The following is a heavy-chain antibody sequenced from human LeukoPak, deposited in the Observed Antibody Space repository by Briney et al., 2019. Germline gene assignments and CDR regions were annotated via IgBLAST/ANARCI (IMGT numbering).Heavy chain of an antibody. CDR2: FTYSGVNT. CDR3: AKGPHSSGWHYFDY. CDR1: GFTFSSYA. V-gene: IGHV3-23*01. J-gene: IGHJ4*02. Sequence: PGGSLRLSCAASGFTFSSYAMTWVRRAPGKGLEWVSTFTYSGVNTYYADSVRGRFTISRDNSKNTLYLQLNSLRAEDTALYYCAKGPHSSGWHYFDYWGQGTLVTVSS. D-gene: IGHD6-19*01.